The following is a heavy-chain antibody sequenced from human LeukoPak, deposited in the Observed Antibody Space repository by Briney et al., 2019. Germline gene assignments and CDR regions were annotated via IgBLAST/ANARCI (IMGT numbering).Heavy chain of an antibody. CDR2: IYSGGST. Sequence: GGSLRLSCAASGFTFSDYYMTWVRQAPGKGLEWVSVIYSGGSTYYADSVKGRFTISRDSSKNTLYLQMNSLRAEDTAVYYCARDFPGIAVTGTRPLDYWGQGTLVTVSS. CDR1: GFTFSDYY. CDR3: ARDFPGIAVTGTRPLDY. V-gene: IGHV3-53*01. D-gene: IGHD6-19*01. J-gene: IGHJ4*02.